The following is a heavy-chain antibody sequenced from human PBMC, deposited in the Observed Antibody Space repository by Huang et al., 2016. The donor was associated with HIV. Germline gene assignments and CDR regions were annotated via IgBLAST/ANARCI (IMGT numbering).Heavy chain of an antibody. Sequence: QLQLQGSGPGLVKPSETLSLTCTVSGGSITSSSYYWGWIRQPPGKGLEWVGSIYYSGSTYDNPSLKSRVTVSVDTSKNQFSLKLSSVTAADTAVYYCARHFSYYDSSGYTPWDAFDIWGQGTMVTVSS. J-gene: IGHJ3*02. D-gene: IGHD3-22*01. CDR1: GGSITSSSYY. CDR3: ARHFSYYDSSGYTPWDAFDI. CDR2: IYYSGST. V-gene: IGHV4-39*01.